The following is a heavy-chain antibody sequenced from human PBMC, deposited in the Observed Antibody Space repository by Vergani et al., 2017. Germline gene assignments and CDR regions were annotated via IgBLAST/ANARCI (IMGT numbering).Heavy chain of an antibody. CDR1: GGSISSDGYY. J-gene: IGHJ3*02. D-gene: IGHD1-1*01. Sequence: VQLQESGPGLVKPSQTPSLICTVSGGSISSDGYYWSWLRQHPGKGLGWIGYIYYSGSTYYNPSLKSRVTISVDTSKSQFSLKLSSVTAADTAVYYCARDRGDWNGRCGAFDIGGQGTMVTVSS. V-gene: IGHV4-31*03. CDR2: IYYSGST. CDR3: ARDRGDWNGRCGAFDI.